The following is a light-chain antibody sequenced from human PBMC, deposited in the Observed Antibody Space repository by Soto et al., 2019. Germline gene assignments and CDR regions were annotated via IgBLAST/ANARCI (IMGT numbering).Light chain of an antibody. CDR1: QSVSSTY. V-gene: IGKV3-20*01. Sequence: EIVLTQSPGTLSLSPGERATLSCRASQSVSSTYLAWYQQKPGQPPRLLIFGASNRAAGTPDRFSGSGSGTDFTLTISRLEPEDFAVYYCQQYGDSPIYTFGQGTKLEIK. CDR3: QQYGDSPIYT. CDR2: GAS. J-gene: IGKJ2*01.